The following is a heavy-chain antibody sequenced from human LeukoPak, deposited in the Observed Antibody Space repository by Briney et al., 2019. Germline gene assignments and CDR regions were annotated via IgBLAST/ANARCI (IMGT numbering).Heavy chain of an antibody. CDR1: GYTFTSYY. J-gene: IGHJ4*02. CDR3: ARRGWGYCSSTSCYSDY. CDR2: INPSGGST. Sequence: ASVKVSCKASGYTFTSYYMHWVRQAPGQGLEWMGIINPSGGSTSYAQKFQGRVTMTRDMSTSTVYMELSSLRSEDTAVYYCARRGWGYCSSTSCYSDYWGQGTLVTVSS. D-gene: IGHD2-2*01. V-gene: IGHV1-46*01.